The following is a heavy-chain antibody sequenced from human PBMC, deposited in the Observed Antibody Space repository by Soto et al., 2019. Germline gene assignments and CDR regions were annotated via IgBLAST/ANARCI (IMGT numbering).Heavy chain of an antibody. Sequence: EVQLVESGGGLVKPGGSLRLSCAASGFTFSNAWMSWVRQAPGKGLEWVGRIKSKTDGGTTDYAAPVKGRFTISRDDSKNTLYLQMNSLKTEDTAVYYCTTRFYYGPGSYYIKNYWGQGTLVTVSS. J-gene: IGHJ4*02. D-gene: IGHD3-10*01. CDR3: TTRFYYGPGSYYIKNY. CDR2: IKSKTDGGTT. CDR1: GFTFSNAW. V-gene: IGHV3-15*01.